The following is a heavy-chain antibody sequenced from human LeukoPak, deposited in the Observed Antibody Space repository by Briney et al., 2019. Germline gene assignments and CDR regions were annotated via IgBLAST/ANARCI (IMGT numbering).Heavy chain of an antibody. CDR3: AKESIAAAGTVLN. CDR1: GFTFDDYA. D-gene: IGHD6-13*01. CDR2: ISWNSGSI. V-gene: IGHV3-9*01. J-gene: IGHJ4*02. Sequence: GGSLRLSRAASGFTFDDYAMHWVRQAPGKGLEWVSGISWNSGSIGYADSVKGRFTISRDNAKNSLYLQMNSLRAEDTALYYCAKESIAAAGTVLNWGQGTLVTVSS.